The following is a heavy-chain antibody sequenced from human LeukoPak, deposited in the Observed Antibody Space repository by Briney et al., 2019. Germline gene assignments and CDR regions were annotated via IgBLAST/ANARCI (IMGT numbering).Heavy chain of an antibody. V-gene: IGHV4-59*01. CDR1: GFSITTYY. CDR3: ARDIRELGDSHYFDY. CDR2: IHSSGST. Sequence: SETLSLTCTVSGFSITTYYWSWIRQSPGNGLEWIGLIHSSGSTTYNPSLKSRVTISVDTSKNQFSLHLSSVTAADTAVYYCARDIRELGDSHYFDYWGQGTLVTVTS. D-gene: IGHD1-26*01. J-gene: IGHJ4*02.